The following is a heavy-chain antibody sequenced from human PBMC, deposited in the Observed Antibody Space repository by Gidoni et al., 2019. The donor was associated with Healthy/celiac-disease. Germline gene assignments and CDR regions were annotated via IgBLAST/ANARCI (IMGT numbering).Heavy chain of an antibody. J-gene: IGHJ6*02. CDR3: ASLLYCSSTSCYAEFGDYGMDV. CDR1: GGSFRGYY. D-gene: IGHD2-2*01. CDR2: INLSGST. Sequence: QVQLQQLGAGLLKPSETLSLTCAVPGGSFRGYYWRWLRQPPGQGLELIGEINLSGSTNDNPSLKSRVTISVDTSKNQFSLKLSSVTAADTAVYYCASLLYCSSTSCYAEFGDYGMDVWGQGTTVTVSS. V-gene: IGHV4-34*01.